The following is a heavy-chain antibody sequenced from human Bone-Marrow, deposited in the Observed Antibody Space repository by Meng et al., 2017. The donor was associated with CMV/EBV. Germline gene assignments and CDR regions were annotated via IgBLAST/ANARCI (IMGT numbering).Heavy chain of an antibody. CDR3: ARDGIQLWPHYYYYYGMDV. CDR1: GFTFSSYW. V-gene: IGHV3-7*01. CDR2: IKQDGSEK. D-gene: IGHD5-18*01. Sequence: GESLKISCAASGFTFSSYWMSWVRQAPGKGLEWVANIKQDGSEKYYVDSVKGRFTISRDNAKNSLYLQMNSLRAEDTAVYYCARDGIQLWPHYYYYYGMDVWGQGTTVTVSS. J-gene: IGHJ6*02.